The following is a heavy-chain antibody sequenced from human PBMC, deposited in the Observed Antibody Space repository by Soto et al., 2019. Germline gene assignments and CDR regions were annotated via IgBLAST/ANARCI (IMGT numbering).Heavy chain of an antibody. CDR2: IIPIFGTA. CDR1: GGTFSSYA. D-gene: IGHD1-7*01. V-gene: IGHV1-69*06. Sequence: SVKVSCKASGGTFSSYAISWVRQAPGQGLEWMGGIIPIFGTANYAQKFQGRVTITADKSTSTAYVELSSLRSEDTAVYYCARRGYHWNYPTFDPWGQGTLVTVS. CDR3: ARRGYHWNYPTFDP. J-gene: IGHJ5*02.